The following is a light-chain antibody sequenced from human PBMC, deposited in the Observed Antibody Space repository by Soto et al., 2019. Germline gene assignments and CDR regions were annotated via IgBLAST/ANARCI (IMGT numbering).Light chain of an antibody. CDR3: QQYGSSPPYT. V-gene: IGKV3-20*01. Sequence: EVVLTQSPGTLSLSPGERATLSCRASQSVNNYLAWYQQKRGQSPKLLIFGSTDRATGIPDRFSGSGSGTDFTLTISRLEPEDFAVYYCQQYGSSPPYTFGQGTKLEIK. J-gene: IGKJ2*01. CDR2: GST. CDR1: QSVNNY.